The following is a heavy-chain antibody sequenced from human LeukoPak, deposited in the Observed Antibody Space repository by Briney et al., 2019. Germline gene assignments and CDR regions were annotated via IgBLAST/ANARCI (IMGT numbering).Heavy chain of an antibody. CDR3: ARGGLSSRIDY. Sequence: GASVKVSCKSSGFTFTSYGFSWVRQAPGQGLEWMGWSSAYNGNTNYAENFQGRSTMTTDTSTSTAYMDLRSLRADDTAVYYCARGGLSSRIDYWGQGTLVTVSS. J-gene: IGHJ4*02. CDR1: GFTFTSYG. V-gene: IGHV1-18*01. D-gene: IGHD2-2*01. CDR2: SSAYNGNT.